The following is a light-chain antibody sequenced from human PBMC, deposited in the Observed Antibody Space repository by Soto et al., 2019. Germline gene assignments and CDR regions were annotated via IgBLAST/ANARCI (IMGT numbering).Light chain of an antibody. CDR1: SGHSSNV. CDR3: EAWDMNTRV. V-gene: IGLV4-60*03. Sequence: QPVLTQSASASASLGSSGKLTCTLSSGHSSNVIAWHQQQPGKAPRYLMKLEGSGSYTKGSGVPDRFSGSSSGADRYLTISNLQSEDEAGYYCEAWDMNTRVFGGGTKLTVL. J-gene: IGLJ3*02. CDR2: LEGSGSY.